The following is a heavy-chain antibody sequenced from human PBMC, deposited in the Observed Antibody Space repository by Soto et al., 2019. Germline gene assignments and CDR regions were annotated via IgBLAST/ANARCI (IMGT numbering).Heavy chain of an antibody. Sequence: GGSLRLSCAASGFTFSSYGMHWVRQAPGKGLEWVAVISYDGSNKYYADSVKGRFTISRDNSKNTLYLQMNSLRAEDTAVYYCAKDLGYYCYYGMDVWGQGTTVTVSS. CDR3: AKDLGYYCYYGMDV. CDR2: ISYDGSNK. V-gene: IGHV3-30*18. J-gene: IGHJ6*02. CDR1: GFTFSSYG.